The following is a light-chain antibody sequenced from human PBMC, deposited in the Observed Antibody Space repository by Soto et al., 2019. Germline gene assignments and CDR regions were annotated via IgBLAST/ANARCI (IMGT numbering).Light chain of an antibody. Sequence: EIVLTQSPGTLSLSPGERATLSCRASQSVSSSYLAWYQQKPGQAPRLLIYGASSRATAIPDRFSGSGSGTDFTLTISRLEPEDFAVYYCQQYGSSLGLTFGGGTKVEIK. J-gene: IGKJ4*01. V-gene: IGKV3-20*01. CDR2: GAS. CDR3: QQYGSSLGLT. CDR1: QSVSSSY.